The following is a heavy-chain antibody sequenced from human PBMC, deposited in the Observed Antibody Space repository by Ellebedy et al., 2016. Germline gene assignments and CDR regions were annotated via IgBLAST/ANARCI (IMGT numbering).Heavy chain of an antibody. CDR3: ARDAGYSNYYYYYGMDV. J-gene: IGHJ6*02. CDR2: ISYDGSNK. D-gene: IGHD4-11*01. V-gene: IGHV3-30-3*01. CDR1: GFTFSSYA. Sequence: GGSLRLSCAASGFTFSSYAMHWVRQAPGKGLEWVAVISYDGSNKYYADSVKGRFTISRDNSKNTLYLQMNSLRAEDTAVYYCARDAGYSNYYYYYGMDVWGQGTTVTVSS.